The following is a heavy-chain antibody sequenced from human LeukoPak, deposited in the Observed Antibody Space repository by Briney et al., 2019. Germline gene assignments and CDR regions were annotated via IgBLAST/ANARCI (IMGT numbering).Heavy chain of an antibody. CDR3: ARELSWSGRDY. CDR2: INQDGSGK. Sequence: GGSLRLSCAASGFTFSGSWMSWVRQAPGKGLEWVANINQDGSGKNYLDSVKGRFTISIDRGKNSLYLQMNSLRDEDTAVYYCARELSWSGRDYWGQGTLVTVSS. CDR1: GFTFSGSW. D-gene: IGHD3-3*01. J-gene: IGHJ4*02. V-gene: IGHV3-7*01.